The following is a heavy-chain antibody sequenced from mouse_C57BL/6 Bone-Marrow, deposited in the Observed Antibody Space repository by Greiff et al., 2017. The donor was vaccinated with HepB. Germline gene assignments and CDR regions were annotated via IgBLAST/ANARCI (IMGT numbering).Heavy chain of an antibody. V-gene: IGHV5-4*01. Sequence: EVQRVESGGGLVKPGGSLKLSCAASGFTFSSYAMSWVRQTPEKRLEWVATISDGGSYTYYPDNVKGRFTISRDNAKNNLYLQMSHLKSEDTAMYYCARDYEDYWGQGTSVTVSS. CDR2: ISDGGSYT. CDR3: ARDYEDY. J-gene: IGHJ4*01. CDR1: GFTFSSYA. D-gene: IGHD2-12*01.